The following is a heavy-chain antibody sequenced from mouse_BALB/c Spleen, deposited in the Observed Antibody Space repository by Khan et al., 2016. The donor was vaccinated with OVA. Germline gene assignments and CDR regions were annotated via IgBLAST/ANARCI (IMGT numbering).Heavy chain of an antibody. J-gene: IGHJ2*01. CDR1: GFTFTNYG. Sequence: VELVQSGPGLEAPSQSLPISCTASGFTFTNYGVHWVRQPPGKGLEWLGVIWAGGGTNYYSCLMSRLSISKDNSKSQVFLKIDNLETDDTAIDYCARLEDIWGQGTTVTVSS. CDR2: IWAGGGT. CDR3: ARLEDI. V-gene: IGHV2-9*02. D-gene: IGHD1-3*01.